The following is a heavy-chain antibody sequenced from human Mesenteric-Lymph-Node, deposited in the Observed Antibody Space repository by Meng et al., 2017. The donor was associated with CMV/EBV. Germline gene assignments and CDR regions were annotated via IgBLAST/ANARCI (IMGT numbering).Heavy chain of an antibody. J-gene: IGHJ6*02. CDR1: GFTFSSYA. V-gene: IGHV3-30*14. Sequence: GESLKISCAASGFTFSSYAMHWVRQAPGKGLEWVAVISYDGSNKYYADSVKGRFTISRDNSKNTLYLQMNSLRGDDSAVYFCARSGEGLVHYHYGMDVWGQGTTVTVSS. CDR2: ISYDGSNK. D-gene: IGHD2-2*01. CDR3: ARSGEGLVHYHYGMDV.